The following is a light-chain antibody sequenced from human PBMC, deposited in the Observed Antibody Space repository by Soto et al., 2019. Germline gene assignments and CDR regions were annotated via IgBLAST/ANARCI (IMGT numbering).Light chain of an antibody. J-gene: IGLJ1*01. Sequence: QSVLTQPASVSGSLGQSITIPCTGTSTDVGAYNFVSWYQQHPDKAPKLLIYEVTHRPSGVSNRFSGSKSGNTASLTISGLQAEDEADYYCSSYTTTNTPVFGVGTKVTVL. CDR3: SSYTTTNTPV. CDR1: STDVGAYNF. CDR2: EVT. V-gene: IGLV2-14*01.